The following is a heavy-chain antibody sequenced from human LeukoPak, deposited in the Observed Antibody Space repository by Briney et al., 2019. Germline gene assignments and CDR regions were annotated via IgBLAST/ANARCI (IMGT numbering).Heavy chain of an antibody. J-gene: IGHJ3*02. CDR3: ARHDDAFDI. CDR2: IYTSGST. CDR1: GGSISSYY. V-gene: IGHV4-4*09. Sequence: PSETLSLTCTVSGGSISSYYWSWLRQPPGKGLEWIGYIYTSGSTNYNPSLKSRVTISVDTSKNQFSLKLSSVTAADTAVYYCARHDDAFDIWGQGTMVTVSS.